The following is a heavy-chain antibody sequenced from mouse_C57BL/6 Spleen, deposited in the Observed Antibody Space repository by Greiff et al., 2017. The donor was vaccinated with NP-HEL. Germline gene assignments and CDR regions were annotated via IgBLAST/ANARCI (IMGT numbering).Heavy chain of an antibody. CDR1: GFNIKDYY. J-gene: IGHJ2*01. CDR3: TTDYYGSSLFDY. Sequence: EVQLQQSGAELVRPGASVKLSCTASGFNIKDYYMHWVKQRPEQGLEWIGRIDPEDGDTEYAPKFQGKATMTADTSSNTAYMQLSSLTSEDTAVYYCTTDYYGSSLFDYWGQGTTLTVSS. D-gene: IGHD1-1*01. CDR2: IDPEDGDT. V-gene: IGHV14-1*01.